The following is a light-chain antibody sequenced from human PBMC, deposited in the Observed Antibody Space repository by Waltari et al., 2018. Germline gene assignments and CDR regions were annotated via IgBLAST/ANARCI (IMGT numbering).Light chain of an antibody. CDR1: SSDVGGYKY. J-gene: IGLJ1*01. CDR3: SSYTSSSTYV. CDR2: DVS. Sequence: QSALTQPASVSGSPGQSITISCTGTSSDVGGYKYVSWYQQHPGKAPKLMIYDVSKRPSGVPNRFSGSKSGNMASLTISGLQAEDEADYFCSSYTSSSTYVFGTGTKVTVL. V-gene: IGLV2-14*01.